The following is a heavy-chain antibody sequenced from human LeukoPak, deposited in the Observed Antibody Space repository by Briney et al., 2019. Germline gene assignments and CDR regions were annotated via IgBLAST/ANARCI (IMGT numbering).Heavy chain of an antibody. CDR3: ARALTNAVLFDI. V-gene: IGHV3-66*01. J-gene: IGHJ3*02. D-gene: IGHD2-2*01. Sequence: PRGSLRLSCAASGFTFSSYAMSLVRQAPGKGLERVSVIYSGRSTYYADSVRGRFTISRDNSKNTLYLQMNSLRAEDTAVYYCARALTNAVLFDIWGQGTMVTVSS. CDR2: IYSGRST. CDR1: GFTFSSYA.